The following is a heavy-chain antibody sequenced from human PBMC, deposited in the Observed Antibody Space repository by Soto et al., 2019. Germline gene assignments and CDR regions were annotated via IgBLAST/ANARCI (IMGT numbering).Heavy chain of an antibody. V-gene: IGHV3-23*01. J-gene: IGHJ1*01. CDR2: ISGSGGST. Sequence: GGSLRLSCAASGFTFSSYAMSWVRQAPGKGLEWVSAISGSGGSTNHADSVKGRFTISRDNSKNTLYLQMNSLRAEDTAVYYCAKPGGRLANDEYFQHWGQGTLVTVSS. CDR1: GFTFSSYA. CDR3: AKPGGRLANDEYFQH. D-gene: IGHD3-16*01.